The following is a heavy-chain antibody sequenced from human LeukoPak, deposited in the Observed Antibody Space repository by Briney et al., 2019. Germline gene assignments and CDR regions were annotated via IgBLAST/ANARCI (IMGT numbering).Heavy chain of an antibody. D-gene: IGHD5-24*01. CDR1: GFSFRRYA. Sequence: GGSLRLSCAASGFSFRRYAMNWVRQAPGRGLEWVAVISGPGPSTVYADSVKGRFTISRDNSKNTLFLQLDSLRVEDTAIYYCAREEMPHAFDLWGQGTMVTVSS. J-gene: IGHJ3*01. CDR2: ISGPGPST. CDR3: AREEMPHAFDL. V-gene: IGHV3-23*01.